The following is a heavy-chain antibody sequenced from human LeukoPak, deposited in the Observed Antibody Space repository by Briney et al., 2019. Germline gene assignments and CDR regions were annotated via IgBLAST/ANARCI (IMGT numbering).Heavy chain of an antibody. J-gene: IGHJ4*02. CDR2: IYYSGST. CDR1: GGSISSYH. Sequence: SETLSLTCTVSGGSISSYHWNWIRQSPGKGLEWIGYIYYSGSTYYNPSLKSRVTISVDTSKNQFSLKLSSVTAADTAVYYCAREDSSGSLYYFDYWGQGTLVTVSS. CDR3: AREDSSGSLYYFDY. V-gene: IGHV4-59*12. D-gene: IGHD3-22*01.